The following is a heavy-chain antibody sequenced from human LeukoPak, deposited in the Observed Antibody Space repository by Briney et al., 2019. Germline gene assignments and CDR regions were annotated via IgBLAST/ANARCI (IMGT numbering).Heavy chain of an antibody. D-gene: IGHD3-10*01. CDR3: ARGVRGVIQRPADY. CDR2: MNPNSGNT. J-gene: IGHJ4*02. V-gene: IGHV1-8*02. CDR1: GYTFTGYY. Sequence: EASVKVSCKASGYTFTGYYMHWVRQATGQGLEWMGWMNPNSGNTGYAQKFQGRVTMTRNTSISTAYMELSSLRSEDTAVYYCARGVRGVIQRPADYWGQGTLVTVSS.